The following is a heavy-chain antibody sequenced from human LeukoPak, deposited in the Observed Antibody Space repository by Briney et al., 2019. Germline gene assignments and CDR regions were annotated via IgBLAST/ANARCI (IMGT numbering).Heavy chain of an antibody. J-gene: IGHJ6*03. CDR1: GYTFTGYY. D-gene: IGHD6-6*01. CDR3: ARDSPISSSSARRSLYYYYYMDV. V-gene: IGHV1-2*02. CDR2: INPNSGGT. Sequence: GASVKVSCKASGYTFTGYYMHWVRQAPGQGLEWMGWINPNSGGTNYAQKFQGRVTMTRDTSISTAYMELSRLRSDDTAVYYCARDSPISSSSARRSLYYYYYMDVWGKGTTVTVSS.